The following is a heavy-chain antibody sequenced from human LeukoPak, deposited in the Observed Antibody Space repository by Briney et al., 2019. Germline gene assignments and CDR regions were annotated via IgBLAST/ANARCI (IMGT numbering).Heavy chain of an antibody. V-gene: IGHV4-39*01. Sequence: SETLSLTCTVSGDSISSSSFYWGWIRQPPGKGLEWIGSIFYGGSTYYNPSLRSRVTISVDTSKNQFSLRLSSVTAADTAVYYCVRGRGNYYYYGMDVWGQGTTVTVSS. D-gene: IGHD6-25*01. CDR2: IFYGGST. CDR3: VRGRGNYYYYGMDV. CDR1: GDSISSSSFY. J-gene: IGHJ6*02.